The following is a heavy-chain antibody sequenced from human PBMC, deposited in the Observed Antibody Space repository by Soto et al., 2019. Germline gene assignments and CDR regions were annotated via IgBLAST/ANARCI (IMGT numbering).Heavy chain of an antibody. J-gene: IGHJ2*01. CDR1: GGTFSSYT. CDR2: IIPIFGTA. D-gene: IGHD5-12*01. Sequence: QVQLVQSGAEVKKPGSSVTVSCKASGGTFSSYTISWVRQAPGQGLEWMGGIIPIFGTANYAQKFQGRVTITADESTSTAYKGLSSQRSEDTAVYYCARGNHRWLQLWYFDLWGRGTLVTVSS. V-gene: IGHV1-69*12. CDR3: ARGNHRWLQLWYFDL.